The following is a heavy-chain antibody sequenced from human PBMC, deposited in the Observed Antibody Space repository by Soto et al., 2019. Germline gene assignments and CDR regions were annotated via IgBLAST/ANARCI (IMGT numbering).Heavy chain of an antibody. CDR3: ARQDGLGIYYFDY. J-gene: IGHJ4*01. CDR2: IYPGDSDT. V-gene: IGHV5-51*01. CDR1: GYNINIYW. Sequence: SPTIPITRSGYNINIYWIAWVRHMPGKGLEWMGIIYPGDSDTRYSPSFQGQVTISVDKSISTAYLQWSSLKASGTAIYYSARQDGLGIYYFDYWGRGTLVTVSS. D-gene: IGHD3-10*01.